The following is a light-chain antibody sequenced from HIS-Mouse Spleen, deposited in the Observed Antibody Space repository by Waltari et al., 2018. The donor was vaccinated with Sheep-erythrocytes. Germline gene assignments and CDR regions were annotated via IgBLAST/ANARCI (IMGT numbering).Light chain of an antibody. CDR2: QDS. V-gene: IGLV3-1*01. J-gene: IGLJ1*01. Sequence: SYELTQPPSVSVSPGQTASITCSGDKLGDKYACWYPQKPGQSPVLVIYQDSKRPSGIPGRFSGSNSGNTATLTISGTQAMDEADYYCQAWDSSTYVFGTGTKVTVL. CDR1: KLGDKY. CDR3: QAWDSSTYV.